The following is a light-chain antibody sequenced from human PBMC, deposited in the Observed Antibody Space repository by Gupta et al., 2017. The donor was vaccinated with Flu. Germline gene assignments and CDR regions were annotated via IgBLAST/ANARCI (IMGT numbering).Light chain of an antibody. V-gene: IGLV3-1*01. CDR2: KDN. J-gene: IGLJ2*01. CDR3: QAWDRSTVV. Sequence: SVLIQPPSVSVSPGQTASITCSGDKLGAKSVCWYQQKPGQSPVLVMFKDNNRPSEIPGRFSGSNSGNTATLTISGTQAMDEDDYYCQAWDRSTVVFGGGTRLTVL. CDR1: KLGAKS.